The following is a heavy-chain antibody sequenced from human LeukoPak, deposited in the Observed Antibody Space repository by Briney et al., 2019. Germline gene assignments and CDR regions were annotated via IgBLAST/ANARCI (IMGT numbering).Heavy chain of an antibody. V-gene: IGHV4-34*01. CDR1: GGSFSGYY. CDR2: INHSGST. CDR3: AGSGYGPRWPFDI. D-gene: IGHD3-22*01. Sequence: TSETLSLTCAVYGGSFSGYYRSWIRQPPGKGLEWIGEINHSGSTNYNPSLKSRVTISVDTSKNQFSLKLSSVTAADTAVYYCAGSGYGPRWPFDIWGQGTMVTVSS. J-gene: IGHJ3*02.